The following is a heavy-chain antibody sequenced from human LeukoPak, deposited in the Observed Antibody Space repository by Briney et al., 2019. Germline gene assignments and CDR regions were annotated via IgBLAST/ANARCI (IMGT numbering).Heavy chain of an antibody. V-gene: IGHV3-21*01. Sequence: PGGSLRLSCAASGFIFSSYSMNWVRQAPGKGLEWVSYISGSSSYIYYADSVKGRFTISRDSAKNSLYLQMNSLRAEDTAVYYCARESEGFEYWGHGTLFTVSS. CDR1: GFIFSSYS. J-gene: IGHJ4*01. CDR3: ARESEGFEY. CDR2: ISGSSSYI.